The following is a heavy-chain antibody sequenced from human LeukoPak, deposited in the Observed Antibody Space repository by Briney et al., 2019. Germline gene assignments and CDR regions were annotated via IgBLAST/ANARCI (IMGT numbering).Heavy chain of an antibody. CDR3: AKDPIPRYCSSTSCYRGFYFDY. V-gene: IGHV3-23*01. CDR1: VFTFSSYA. D-gene: IGHD2-2*01. Sequence: PGGCLRLSCAASVFTFSSYAMSWVRQAPGKGLEGVSAISGSGSSTFYADSVKGRFTISRDNTKNTLYLQMNSLRAEDTAVYYCAKDPIPRYCSSTSCYRGFYFDYWGQGTLVTVSS. CDR2: ISGSGSST. J-gene: IGHJ4*02.